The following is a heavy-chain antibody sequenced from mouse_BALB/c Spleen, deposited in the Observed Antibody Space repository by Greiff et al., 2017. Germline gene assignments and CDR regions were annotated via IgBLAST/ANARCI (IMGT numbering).Heavy chain of an antibody. CDR2: IYPGSGST. Sequence: QVQLQQSGPELVKPGASVKMSCKASGYTFTDYVISWVKQRTGQGLEWIGEIYPGSGSTYYNAKFKGKATLTADKSSNTAYMQLSSLTSEDSAVYFCARGHYGSSVWFAYWGQGTLVTVSA. CDR1: GYTFTDYV. V-gene: IGHV1-77*01. CDR3: ARGHYGSSVWFAY. J-gene: IGHJ3*01. D-gene: IGHD1-3*01.